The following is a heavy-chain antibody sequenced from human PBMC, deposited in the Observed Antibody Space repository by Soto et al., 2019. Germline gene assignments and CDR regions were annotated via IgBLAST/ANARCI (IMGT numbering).Heavy chain of an antibody. CDR2: ISPDGNGK. CDR3: ARSAAGANY. D-gene: IGHD6-13*01. CDR1: GFIFSDYW. V-gene: IGHV3-7*01. Sequence: EVQLVESGGGLVQPGGSLRLSCAASGFIFSDYWKAWVRQAPGKGLEWVANISPDGNGKYYVDSVKGRFTISRDNAKNSLSLQMNSLGVYDTAVYYCARSAAGANYWGQGILVTVSS. J-gene: IGHJ4*02.